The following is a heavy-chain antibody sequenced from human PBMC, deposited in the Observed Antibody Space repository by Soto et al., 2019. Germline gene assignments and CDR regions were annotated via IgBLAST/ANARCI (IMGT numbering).Heavy chain of an antibody. V-gene: IGHV4-31*03. J-gene: IGHJ6*02. Sequence: TLSLTCTVSGGSFSSGGYYWSWIRQHPGEGLEWIGYIYFSGSTYYNPSLKSRVTISVDTSKNQFSLKLSSVTAADTAVYYCARDGEGTTAVTTWASMDVWGQGTTVTVSS. D-gene: IGHD4-17*01. CDR2: IYFSGST. CDR1: GGSFSSGGYY. CDR3: ARDGEGTTAVTTWASMDV.